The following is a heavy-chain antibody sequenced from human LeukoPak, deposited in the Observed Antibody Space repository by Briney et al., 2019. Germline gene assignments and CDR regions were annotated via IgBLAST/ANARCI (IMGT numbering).Heavy chain of an antibody. D-gene: IGHD6-19*01. J-gene: IGHJ4*02. Sequence: GGSLRLSCAASGFTLSRYRMHWVRQAPGKGLAWVSRISSDGSVTTYADSVKGRFTISSDSAKNTLYLQMNSLRVEDTAVYFCTRQQDNNGWSDYWGRGTLVTVSS. V-gene: IGHV3-74*01. CDR3: TRQQDNNGWSDY. CDR2: ISSDGSVT. CDR1: GFTLSRYR.